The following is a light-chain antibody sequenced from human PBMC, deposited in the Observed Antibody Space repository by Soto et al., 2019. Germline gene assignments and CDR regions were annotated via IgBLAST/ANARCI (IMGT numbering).Light chain of an antibody. Sequence: QSVLTQPPSASGSPGQSVTISCTGTSSDVGDYNYVSRYQQHPGKAPKLMIYEVSKRPSGVPDRFSGSKSGNTASLTVSGLQAEDEADYYCSSYAGSSIFVLFGGGTKLTVL. J-gene: IGLJ2*01. V-gene: IGLV2-8*01. CDR1: SSDVGDYNY. CDR3: SSYAGSSIFVL. CDR2: EVS.